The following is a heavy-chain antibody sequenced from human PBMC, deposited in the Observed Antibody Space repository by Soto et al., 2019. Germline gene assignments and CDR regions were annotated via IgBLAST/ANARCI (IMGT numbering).Heavy chain of an antibody. J-gene: IGHJ6*02. V-gene: IGHV3-49*04. D-gene: IGHD3-10*01. CDR2: IRSKAYGGTT. CDR1: GFTFGDYA. CDR3: TRVTGGSYYFYYYYGMDV. Sequence: GGSLRLSCTASGFTFGDYAMSWVRQAPGKGLEWVGFIRSKAYGGTTEYAASVKGRFTISRDDSKSIAYLQMNSLKTEDTAAYYCTRVTGGSYYFYYYYGMDVWGQGTTVTVSS.